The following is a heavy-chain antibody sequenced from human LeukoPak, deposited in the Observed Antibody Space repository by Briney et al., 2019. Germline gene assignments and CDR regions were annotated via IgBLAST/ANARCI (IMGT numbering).Heavy chain of an antibody. CDR3: AKDAGATGIDYYYYYMDV. J-gene: IGHJ6*03. V-gene: IGHV3-23*01. Sequence: GGSLRLSCAASGFTFSSYEMNWVRQAPGKGLEWVAWIGGSGGGTSYVDSVKGRFTISRDNSSNMVYLQMNSLRAEDTAIYYCAKDAGATGIDYYYYYMDVWGKGTTVTISS. D-gene: IGHD1-26*01. CDR2: IGGSGGGT. CDR1: GFTFSSYE.